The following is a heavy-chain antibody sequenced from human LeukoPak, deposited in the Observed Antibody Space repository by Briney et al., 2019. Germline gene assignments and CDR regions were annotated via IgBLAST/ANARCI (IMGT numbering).Heavy chain of an antibody. V-gene: IGHV4-34*01. J-gene: IGHJ6*03. CDR3: ARPPVRYYYMDV. D-gene: IGHD3-10*01. CDR1: GGSFSGYY. CDR2: INHSGST. Sequence: PSETLSLTCAVYGGSFSGYYWSWIRQPPGKGLEWIGEINHSGSTNYNPSLKSRVTISVDTSKNQFSLKLSSVTAADTAVYYCARPPVRYYYMDVWGKGTTVTISS.